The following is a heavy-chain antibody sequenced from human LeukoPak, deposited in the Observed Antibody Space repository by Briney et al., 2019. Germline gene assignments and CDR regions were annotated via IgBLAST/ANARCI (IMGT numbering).Heavy chain of an antibody. Sequence: PGGSLRLSCAASGFTLSTYWMSWVRQAPGKGLEWVANIKEDGSEKYYVDSVRGRFTISRDNSKNTLYLQMNSLRAEDTAIYYCAKDLVTGSLDYWGQGTLVTVSS. CDR2: IKEDGSEK. D-gene: IGHD3-10*01. J-gene: IGHJ4*02. CDR3: AKDLVTGSLDY. CDR1: GFTLSTYW. V-gene: IGHV3-7*03.